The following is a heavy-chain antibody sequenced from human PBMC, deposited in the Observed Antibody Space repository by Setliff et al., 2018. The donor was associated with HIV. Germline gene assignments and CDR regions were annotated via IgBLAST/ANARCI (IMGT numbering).Heavy chain of an antibody. J-gene: IGHJ6*02. Sequence: ASVKVSCKASGYTFTSYDVNWVRQAPGQGLEWMGRSSVDSDNTNYAQKFQGRVTMTTDTSTSTAYLELRSLRSDDTAVYYCAREGLLVTTVGGAYWYHGMDVWGQGTTVTVSS. V-gene: IGHV1-18*01. CDR1: GYTFTSYD. CDR3: AREGLLVTTVGGAYWYHGMDV. CDR2: SSVDSDNT. D-gene: IGHD4-4*01.